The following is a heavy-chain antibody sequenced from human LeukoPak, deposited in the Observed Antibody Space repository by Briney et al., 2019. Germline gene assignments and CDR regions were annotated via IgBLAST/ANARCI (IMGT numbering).Heavy chain of an antibody. CDR1: GFTFSTYW. CDR2: IKQDGSEK. V-gene: IGHV3-7*01. Sequence: GGSLRLSCAASGFTFSTYWMTWVRQAPGKGLEWVANIKQDGSEKYYVDSVKGRFTISRDNAKNSLYLQMNSLRAEDTAAYYCARGRIAVAGTYIPSNWGPQLYYMDVWGKGTTVTVSS. J-gene: IGHJ6*03. D-gene: IGHD6-19*01. CDR3: ARGRIAVAGTYIPSNWGPQLYYMDV.